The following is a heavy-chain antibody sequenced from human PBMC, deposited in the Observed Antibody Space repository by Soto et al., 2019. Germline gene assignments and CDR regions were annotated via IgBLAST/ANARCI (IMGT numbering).Heavy chain of an antibody. D-gene: IGHD6-19*01. V-gene: IGHV3-21*01. CDR2: ISSSSSYI. CDR3: ARDSHSSGWPSYFDY. J-gene: IGHJ4*02. Sequence: EVQLVESGGGLVKPGGSLRLSCAASGFTFSSYSMNWVRQAPGKGLEWVSSISSSSSYIYYADSVKGRFTISRDNAKNSLYLQMNSLRAEDTAVYYCARDSHSSGWPSYFDYWGQGTLVTVSS. CDR1: GFTFSSYS.